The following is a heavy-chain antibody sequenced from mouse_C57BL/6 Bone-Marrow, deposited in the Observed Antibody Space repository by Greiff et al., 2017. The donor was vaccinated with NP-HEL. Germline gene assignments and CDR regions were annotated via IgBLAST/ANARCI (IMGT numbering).Heavy chain of an antibody. D-gene: IGHD1-1*01. CDR1: GYTFTSYG. J-gene: IGHJ4*01. CDR3: ARDTTVPYYYAMDY. V-gene: IGHV1-81*01. Sequence: VHLVESGAELARPGASVKLSCKASGYTFTSYGISWVKQRTGQGLEWIGEIYPRSGNTYYNEKFKGKATLTADKSSSTAYMELRSLTSEDSAVYFCARDTTVPYYYAMDYWGQGTSVTVSS. CDR2: IYPRSGNT.